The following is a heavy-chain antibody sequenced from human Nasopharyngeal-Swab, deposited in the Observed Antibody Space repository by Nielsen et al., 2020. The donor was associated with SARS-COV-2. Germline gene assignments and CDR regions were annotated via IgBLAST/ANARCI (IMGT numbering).Heavy chain of an antibody. J-gene: IGHJ2*01. Sequence: SVKVSCKASGDTFGSHAFNWVRQAPGQGLEWMGGIIPISGSAKYAQQFQGRVTITADKSTSTVNMDLSSLRSDDTAVYYCARGSGYTSSWYGWYFDLWGRGTLVTVSS. CDR3: ARGSGYTSSWYGWYFDL. V-gene: IGHV1-69*06. D-gene: IGHD6-13*01. CDR1: GDTFGSHA. CDR2: IIPISGSA.